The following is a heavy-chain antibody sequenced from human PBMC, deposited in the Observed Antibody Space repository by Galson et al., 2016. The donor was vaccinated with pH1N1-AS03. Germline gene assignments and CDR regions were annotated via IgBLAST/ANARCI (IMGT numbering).Heavy chain of an antibody. V-gene: IGHV3-23*01. CDR3: TTVAGTYYNGAY. Sequence: SLRLSCAASGFIFGKFQMSWVRQAPGKGLEWVSTYGGSDEKTYYADSVKGRFTISKDSSKNPLYLQMNTLRAEDTALYYCTTVAGTYYNGAYWGQGSLVTVSS. CDR2: YGGSDEKT. CDR1: GFIFGKFQ. D-gene: IGHD3-10*01. J-gene: IGHJ4*02.